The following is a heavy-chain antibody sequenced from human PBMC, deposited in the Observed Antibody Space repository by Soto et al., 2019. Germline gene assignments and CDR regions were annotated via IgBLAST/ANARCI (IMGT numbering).Heavy chain of an antibody. CDR1: GDSVSSNSAA. CDR3: ARDYWGGDCHYSYYSYMDV. CDR2: TYYRSKWYN. V-gene: IGHV6-1*01. Sequence: SQTLSLTCAISGDSVSSNSAAWNWIRQSPSRGLEWLGRTYYRSKWYNDYAVSVKSRITINPDTSKNQFSLQLNSVTPEDTAVYYCARDYWGGDCHYSYYSYMDVWGKGTTVTVSS. J-gene: IGHJ6*03. D-gene: IGHD2-21*01.